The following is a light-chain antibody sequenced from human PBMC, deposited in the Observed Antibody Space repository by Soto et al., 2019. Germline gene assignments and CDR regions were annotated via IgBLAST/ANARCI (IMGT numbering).Light chain of an antibody. CDR3: QQYHKWPPIT. V-gene: IGKV3-15*01. Sequence: ETVITQSPSTLSVSPGERATFSCRASQSVSSNLAWYQQKPGQAPRLLIYGASTRATGIPARFSGSGSGTEFTLTISSLQSEDFGAYYCQQYHKWPPITFAQGARPEI. CDR1: QSVSSN. J-gene: IGKJ5*01. CDR2: GAS.